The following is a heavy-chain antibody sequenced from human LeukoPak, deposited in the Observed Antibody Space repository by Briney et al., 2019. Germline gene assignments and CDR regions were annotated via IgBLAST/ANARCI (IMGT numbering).Heavy chain of an antibody. CDR1: GGSLSGYY. Sequence: KPSETLSLTCAVYGGSLSGYYWSWFRQPPGKGLEWIGEVNHRGSTNYNPSLKSRVTISVDTSKNQFSLKLSSVTAADTAVYYCAREIIVARCAFDIWGQGTMVTVSS. CDR3: AREIIVARCAFDI. CDR2: VNHRGST. V-gene: IGHV4-34*01. D-gene: IGHD5-12*01. J-gene: IGHJ3*02.